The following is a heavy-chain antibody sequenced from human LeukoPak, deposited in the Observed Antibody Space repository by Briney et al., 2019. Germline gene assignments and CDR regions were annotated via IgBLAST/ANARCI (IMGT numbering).Heavy chain of an antibody. V-gene: IGHV1-46*01. CDR3: ARDSGSGYSSSQVYYYYMDV. CDR2: INPSGGTT. CDR1: GYTFTSYY. D-gene: IGHD6-13*01. J-gene: IGHJ6*03. Sequence: GASVKVSCKASGYTFTSYYMHWVRQAPGQGLEWMGIINPSGGTTSYAQKFQGRVTTTRDTSTSTVYMDLSSLRSEDTAVYYCARDSGSGYSSSQVYYYYMDVWGKGTTVTVSS.